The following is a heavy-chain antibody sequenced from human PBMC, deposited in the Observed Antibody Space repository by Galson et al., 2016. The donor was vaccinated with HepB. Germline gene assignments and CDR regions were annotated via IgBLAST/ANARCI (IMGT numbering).Heavy chain of an antibody. D-gene: IGHD3-3*01. V-gene: IGHV3-23*01. CDR2: ISGNGGRT. J-gene: IGHJ4*01. CDR3: AKGPYYDFRGQMAYFDN. CDR1: GFAFSSYA. Sequence: SLRLSCAASGFAFSSYAMSWVRLAPGKGLEYVLSISGNGGRTDSGDSAKGRFAISRDNSNNTLYLQMHSLRAEDTAVYYCAKGPYYDFRGQMAYFDNWGRGTLVTVSA.